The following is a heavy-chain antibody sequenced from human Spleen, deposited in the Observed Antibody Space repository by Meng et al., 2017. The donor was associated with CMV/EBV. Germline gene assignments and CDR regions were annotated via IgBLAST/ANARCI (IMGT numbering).Heavy chain of an antibody. CDR3: ARADTNSSYYFDY. D-gene: IGHD5-18*01. Sequence: GESLKISCKGSGYSFTNFWIGWVRQMPGKGLDWMGIIYPGDSDTRYSPSFHGQVTISADKSISTAYLQWTSLKASDTAIYYCARADTNSSYYFDYWGQGTLVTVSS. CDR2: IYPGDSDT. J-gene: IGHJ4*02. CDR1: GYSFTNFW. V-gene: IGHV5-51*01.